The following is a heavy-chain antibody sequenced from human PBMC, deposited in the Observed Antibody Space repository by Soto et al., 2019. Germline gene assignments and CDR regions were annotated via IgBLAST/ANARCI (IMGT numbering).Heavy chain of an antibody. V-gene: IGHV1-69*12. CDR1: GGTFSSYA. CDR2: IVPIVDTS. CDR3: VRVVAIPGYPDN. D-gene: IGHD5-12*01. Sequence: QVQLVQSGAEVRQPASSVKVSCKTSGGTFSSYAISWVRQAPGQGLEWMGGIVPIVDTSTYAQKFQGRVTITADEATSIVYMALSSLRSDDTAVYYCVRVVAIPGYPDNWGQGTLVTVSS. J-gene: IGHJ4*02.